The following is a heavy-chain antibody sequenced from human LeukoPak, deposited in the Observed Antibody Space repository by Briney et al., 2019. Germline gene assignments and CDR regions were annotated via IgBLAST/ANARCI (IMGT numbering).Heavy chain of an antibody. CDR2: IKQDGSEE. J-gene: IGHJ4*02. CDR1: GFTFSSYW. D-gene: IGHD3-10*01. V-gene: IGHV3-7*03. Sequence: GGSLRLSCAASGFTFSSYWMSWVRQAPGKGLEWVANIKQDGSEEYYVDSVKGRFTISRDNAKNSLYLQMNSLRAEDTAVYYCARDVDYYGSGSYYNSNFDYWGQGTLVTVSS. CDR3: ARDVDYYGSGSYYNSNFDY.